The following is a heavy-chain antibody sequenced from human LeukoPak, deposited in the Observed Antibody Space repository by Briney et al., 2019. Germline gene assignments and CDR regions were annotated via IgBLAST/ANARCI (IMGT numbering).Heavy chain of an antibody. CDR3: ARDHTGWFDP. J-gene: IGHJ5*02. CDR2: IIPIFGTA. Sequence: ASVKVSCKASGGTFSSYAISWVRQAPGQGLEWMGGIIPIFGTANYAQKFHGRVTITADESTSTAYMEPSSLRSEDTAVYYCARDHTGWFDPWGQGTLVTVSS. D-gene: IGHD2-8*02. CDR1: GGTFSSYA. V-gene: IGHV1-69*01.